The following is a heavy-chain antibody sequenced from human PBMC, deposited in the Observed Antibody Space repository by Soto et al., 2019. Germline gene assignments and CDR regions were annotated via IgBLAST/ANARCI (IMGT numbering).Heavy chain of an antibody. V-gene: IGHV1-69*12. Sequence: QVQLVQSGAEVKKPGSSVKVSCKASGGTFSNYPVSWVRQAPGQGLEWMGGIIPIFGTVNYAQKFQGRLTITADDAPITPNMELSSLRSEDTAVHYFARGNHSWLQLWYCELWGRGTLVTVSS. J-gene: IGHJ2*01. CDR1: GGTFSNYP. CDR3: ARGNHSWLQLWYCEL. D-gene: IGHD5-12*01. CDR2: IIPIFGTV.